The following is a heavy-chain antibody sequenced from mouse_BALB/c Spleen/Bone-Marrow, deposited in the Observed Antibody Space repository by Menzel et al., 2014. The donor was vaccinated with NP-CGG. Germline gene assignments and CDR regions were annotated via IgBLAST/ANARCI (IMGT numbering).Heavy chain of an antibody. J-gene: IGHJ2*01. V-gene: IGHV1S135*01. CDR2: IDPFNGGT. D-gene: IGHD2-4*01. Sequence: EVQLQQSGPELMKPGASVKISCKASGYSFTSYYMHWVKRSHRKSLEWIGYIDPFNGGTSYNQKFKGKATLTVDKSSNTAYMHLSSLTSEDSAVYYCARAYDFLDYWGQGSTLTVSS. CDR3: ARAYDFLDY. CDR1: GYSFTSYY.